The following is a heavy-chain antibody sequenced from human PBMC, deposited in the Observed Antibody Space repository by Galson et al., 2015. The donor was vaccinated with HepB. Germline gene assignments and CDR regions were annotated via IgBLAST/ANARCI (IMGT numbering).Heavy chain of an antibody. CDR2: ISAYNGNT. J-gene: IGHJ4*02. D-gene: IGHD6-6*01. V-gene: IGHV1-18*01. CDR1: GYTFTSHG. Sequence: SVKVSCKASGYTFTSHGISWVRQAPGQGLEWMGWISAYNGNTNYEQKLQGRVTMTADTSASTAYMELRSLRPDDTAVYYCARGRYSSSPPDYWGQGTLVTVSS. CDR3: ARGRYSSSPPDY.